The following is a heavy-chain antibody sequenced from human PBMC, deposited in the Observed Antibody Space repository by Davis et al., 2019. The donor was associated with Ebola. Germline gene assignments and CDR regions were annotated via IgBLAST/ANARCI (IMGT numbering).Heavy chain of an antibody. Sequence: ASVKVSCKASGYIFTNFGISWVRQAPGQGLEWMGWISGYNGNTNYARNLQGRVTMTRNTSISTAYMELSSLRSEDTAVYYCARAPTWSQINYYCFDYWGQGTLVTVSS. V-gene: IGHV1-18*01. J-gene: IGHJ4*02. D-gene: IGHD3-10*01. CDR1: GYIFTNFG. CDR3: ARAPTWSQINYYCFDY. CDR2: ISGYNGNT.